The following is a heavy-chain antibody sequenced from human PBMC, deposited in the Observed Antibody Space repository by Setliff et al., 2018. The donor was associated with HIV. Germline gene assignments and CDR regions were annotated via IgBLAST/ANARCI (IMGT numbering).Heavy chain of an antibody. Sequence: PGESLKISCAASGFTVSRYYMSWVRQAPGKGLEWVSIIYSGGTTYYADSVKGRFIISRHNSNNTLYLQMNSLRAEDSAMYYCARDRGRGMAPSGILDYYYMDVWGKGTTVTVSS. CDR2: IYSGGTT. D-gene: IGHD6-13*01. V-gene: IGHV3-53*04. CDR3: ARDRGRGMAPSGILDYYYMDV. J-gene: IGHJ6*03. CDR1: GFTVSRYY.